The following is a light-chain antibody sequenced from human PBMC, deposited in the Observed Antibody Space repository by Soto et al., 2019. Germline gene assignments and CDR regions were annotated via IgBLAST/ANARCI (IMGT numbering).Light chain of an antibody. CDR2: GNS. CDR1: SSNIGAGYD. Sequence: QSVLTQPPSVSGAPGQRVTISCTGTSSNIGAGYDVHWYQHLPGTAPKLLIYGNSDRPSGVPDRFSGSKSGTSASLAITGLHAEDEADYYCQSYDTSLSGSVFGRGTK. V-gene: IGLV1-40*01. CDR3: QSYDTSLSGSV. J-gene: IGLJ2*01.